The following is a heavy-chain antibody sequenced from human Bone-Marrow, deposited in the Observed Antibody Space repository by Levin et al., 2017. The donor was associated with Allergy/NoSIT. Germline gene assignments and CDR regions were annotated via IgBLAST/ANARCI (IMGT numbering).Heavy chain of an antibody. CDR1: GFTLSNYW. CDR3: AREDIASADH. V-gene: IGHV3-74*03. CDR2: INGVGSST. Sequence: PGGSLRLSCVVSGFTLSNYWMIWVRQALGKGLEWVSRINGVGSSTAYADSVKGRFTISRDNAKNTLFLQMNSLRVDDTAVYYCAREDIASADHWGQGTLVSVSS. J-gene: IGHJ4*02. D-gene: IGHD6-13*01.